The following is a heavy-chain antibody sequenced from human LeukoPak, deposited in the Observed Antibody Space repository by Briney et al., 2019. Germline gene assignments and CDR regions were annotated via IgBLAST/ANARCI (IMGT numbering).Heavy chain of an antibody. D-gene: IGHD3-3*01. V-gene: IGHV1-69*01. J-gene: IGHJ4*02. CDR3: ARDLNDFWSGRNMVDY. Sequence: ASVKVSCKASGGTFSSYAISWVRQAPGQGLEWMGGIIPIFGTANYAQKFQGRVTITADESTSTAYMELSRLRSDDTAVYYCARDLNDFWSGRNMVDYWGQGTLVTVSS. CDR2: IIPIFGTA. CDR1: GGTFSSYA.